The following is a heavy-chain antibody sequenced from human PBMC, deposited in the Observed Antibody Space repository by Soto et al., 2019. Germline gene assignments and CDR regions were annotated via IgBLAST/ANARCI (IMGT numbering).Heavy chain of an antibody. CDR3: ARQEMAAAGQPLDY. V-gene: IGHV4-59*08. CDR1: GGSISSDY. Sequence: QVQLQESGPGLVKPSETLSLTCTVSGGSISSDYWCWIRQPQGQGLEWIGFIYYLGNTHYNASLKNLFTTSVDTYKNQFALKLSAVTAADTAVYYCARQEMAAAGQPLDYWGQGTLVIVSS. D-gene: IGHD6-13*01. CDR2: IYYLGNT. J-gene: IGHJ4*02.